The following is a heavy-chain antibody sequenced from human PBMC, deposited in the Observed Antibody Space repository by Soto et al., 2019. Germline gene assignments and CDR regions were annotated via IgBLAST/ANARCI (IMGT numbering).Heavy chain of an antibody. Sequence: GGSLRLSCAASGFTFSSYGMHWVRQAPGKGLEWVAVISYDGSNKYYADSVKGRFTISRDNSKNTLYLQMNSLRAEDTAVYYCAKVVTSPAVDYYYYGMDVWGQGTTVTVSS. CDR2: ISYDGSNK. J-gene: IGHJ6*02. D-gene: IGHD4-17*01. CDR3: AKVVTSPAVDYYYYGMDV. CDR1: GFTFSSYG. V-gene: IGHV3-30*18.